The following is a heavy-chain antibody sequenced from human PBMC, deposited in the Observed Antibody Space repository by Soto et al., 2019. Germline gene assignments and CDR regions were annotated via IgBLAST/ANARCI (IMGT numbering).Heavy chain of an antibody. D-gene: IGHD1-26*01. Sequence: QVQLQESGPGLVKASETLSLTCTVSGGSISSDYWSWIRQPPGKGLEWIGYIHYSGNTNYNPSLESRVTISVDTSKNQFFLKLSSVTAADTAVYYCARDSAYSGAYDYWGQGTLVTVSS. CDR1: GGSISSDY. V-gene: IGHV4-59*01. CDR2: IHYSGNT. CDR3: ARDSAYSGAYDY. J-gene: IGHJ4*02.